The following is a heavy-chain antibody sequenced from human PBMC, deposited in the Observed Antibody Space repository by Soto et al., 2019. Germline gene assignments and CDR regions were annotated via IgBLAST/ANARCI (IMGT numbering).Heavy chain of an antibody. CDR2: IWYDGSNK. Sequence: VQLVESGGGVVQPGRSLRLSCAASGFTFSSYGMHWVRQAPGKGLEWVAVIWYDGSNKYYADSVKGRFTISRDNSKNTLYLQMNSLRAEDTAVDYCARAYGDYAYYYMDVWGKGTTVTVSS. D-gene: IGHD4-17*01. J-gene: IGHJ6*03. CDR3: ARAYGDYAYYYMDV. CDR1: GFTFSSYG. V-gene: IGHV3-33*01.